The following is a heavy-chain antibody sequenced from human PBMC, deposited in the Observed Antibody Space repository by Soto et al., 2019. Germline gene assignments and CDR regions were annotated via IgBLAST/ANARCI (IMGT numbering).Heavy chain of an antibody. CDR2: IMPDGRKE. J-gene: IGHJ4*02. CDR1: AFTFSGSS. CDR3: SRGGRRLDFHY. D-gene: IGHD6-19*01. Sequence: EVQLVESGGGLVQPGGSLRLSCAPSAFTFSGSSMRWVRQAPGKGLEWVANIMPDGRKEYCVDSVKGRFTNSRDNTKNTLLLQMNSLRAEDTAVYYCSRGGRRLDFHYWGQGTLVTVSS. V-gene: IGHV3-7*01.